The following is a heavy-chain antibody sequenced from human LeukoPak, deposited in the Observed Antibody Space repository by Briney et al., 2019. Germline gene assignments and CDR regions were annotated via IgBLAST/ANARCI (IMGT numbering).Heavy chain of an antibody. J-gene: IGHJ4*02. CDR2: IYYSGST. Sequence: SETLSLTCTVSGGSISSYYWSWIRQPPGKGLEWIGYIYYSGSTNYNPSLKSRVTISVDTSKNQFSLKLSSVTAADTAVYYCARDLAAAGTGDYWGQGTLVTVSS. CDR1: GGSISSYY. D-gene: IGHD6-13*01. V-gene: IGHV4-59*01. CDR3: ARDLAAAGTGDY.